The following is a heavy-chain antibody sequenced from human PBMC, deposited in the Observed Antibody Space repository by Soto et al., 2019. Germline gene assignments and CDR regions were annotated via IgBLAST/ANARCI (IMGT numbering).Heavy chain of an antibody. CDR3: ARDPTVTTVDSWFDP. Sequence: GASVKVSCKASGGTFSSYAISWVRQAPGQGLEWMGGIIPIFGTANCAQKFQGRVTITADESTSTAYMELSSLRSEDTAVYYCARDPTVTTVDSWFDPWGQGTLVTVSS. D-gene: IGHD4-4*01. J-gene: IGHJ5*02. V-gene: IGHV1-69*13. CDR2: IIPIFGTA. CDR1: GGTFSSYA.